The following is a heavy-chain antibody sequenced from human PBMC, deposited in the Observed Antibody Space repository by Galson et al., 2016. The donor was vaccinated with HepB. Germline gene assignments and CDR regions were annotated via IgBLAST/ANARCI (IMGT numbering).Heavy chain of an antibody. CDR2: IYTSGST. J-gene: IGHJ3*02. Sequence: TLSLTCTVSGGSISSGSYYWSWIRQPAGKGLEWIGRIYTSGSTNYNPSLKSRVTISVDTSKNQFSLKLSSVTAADTAVYYCARVSVLTSMETKSDAFDIWGQGTMVTVSS. CDR3: ARVSVLTSMETKSDAFDI. CDR1: GGSISSGSYY. V-gene: IGHV4-61*02. D-gene: IGHD2/OR15-2a*01.